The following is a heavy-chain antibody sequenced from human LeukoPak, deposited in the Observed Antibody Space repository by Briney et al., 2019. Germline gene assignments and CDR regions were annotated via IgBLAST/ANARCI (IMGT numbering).Heavy chain of an antibody. Sequence: PSETLSLTCAVSTDSISSHYWSWIRQPPGKGLEWIGYISYIGSTNYNPSLKSRVTISIDTSKNQCPLKLRSVTAADTAVYYCARDLITVTKGFDIWGQGTMVSVSS. V-gene: IGHV4-59*11. CDR2: ISYIGST. CDR1: TDSISSHY. J-gene: IGHJ3*02. CDR3: ARDLITVTKGFDI. D-gene: IGHD4-17*01.